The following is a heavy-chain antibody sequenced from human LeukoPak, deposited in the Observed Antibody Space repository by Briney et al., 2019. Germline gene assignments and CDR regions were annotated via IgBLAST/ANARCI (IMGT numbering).Heavy chain of an antibody. V-gene: IGHV3-11*01. CDR3: ARADAYCGGDCYLPDAFDI. Sequence: GGSLRLSCAAYGFTFCDYYMRWIRPAQGKGLEWGSYISSSGSTIYYAYSGRGPFTISRDNAKNSLYLQMTSLRAEDTAVYYCARADAYCGGDCYLPDAFDIWGQGTMVTVSS. CDR2: ISSSGSTI. D-gene: IGHD2-21*02. CDR1: GFTFCDYY. J-gene: IGHJ3*02.